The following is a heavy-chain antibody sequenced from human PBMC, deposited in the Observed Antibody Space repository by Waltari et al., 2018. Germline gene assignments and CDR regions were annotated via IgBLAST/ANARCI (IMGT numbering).Heavy chain of an antibody. V-gene: IGHV4-39*01. CDR2: VHYTGNP. J-gene: IGHJ6*03. CDR1: GGSIRTNNFY. Sequence: QLQLQESGPGLVKSSETLSLISSVSGGSIRTNNFYWGWIRQTPGKGLEWIGSVHYTGNPYYNPPLKHRVTISVDSSKNEFSPRLRSVTASDTAVYYCARLFNHYIDVWGRGTAVTVSS. CDR3: ARLFNHYIDV.